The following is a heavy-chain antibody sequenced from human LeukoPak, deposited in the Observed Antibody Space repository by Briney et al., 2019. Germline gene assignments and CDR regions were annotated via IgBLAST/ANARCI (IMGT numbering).Heavy chain of an antibody. V-gene: IGHV3-49*03. J-gene: IGHJ4*02. CDR3: GRDSGPDIVVVPTDY. D-gene: IGHD2-2*01. CDR1: GFTVSSNY. CDR2: IRSKAYGGTT. Sequence: PGGSLRLSCAASGFTVSSNYMSWFRQAPGKGLEWVGFIRSKAYGGTTEYAASVKGRFTISRDDSKSIAYLQMNSLKTEDTAVYYCGRDSGPDIVVVPTDYWGQGTLVTVSS.